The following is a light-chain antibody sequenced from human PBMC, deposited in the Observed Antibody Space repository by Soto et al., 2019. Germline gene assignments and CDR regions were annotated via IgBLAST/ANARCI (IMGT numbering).Light chain of an antibody. J-gene: IGLJ1*01. Sequence: QSALTQPASLSGSTGQSITISCTGTNRDAFCHNYTARHQPHPCKASKFSIYHVSKRPSGVSNRFSGSKSGNTASLTISGLQAEDEAEYCCSSYTTSNTRQKVFGTGTKVTVL. CDR1: NRDAFCHNY. V-gene: IGLV2-14*01. CDR3: SSYTTSNTRQKV. CDR2: HVS.